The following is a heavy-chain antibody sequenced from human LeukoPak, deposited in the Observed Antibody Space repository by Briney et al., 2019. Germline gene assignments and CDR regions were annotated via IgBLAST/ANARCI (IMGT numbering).Heavy chain of an antibody. D-gene: IGHD6-13*01. J-gene: IGHJ5*02. CDR1: GYTFTGYY. CDR3: ARGGGDIAAARTDP. V-gene: IGHV1-2*02. Sequence: ASVKVSCKASGYTFTGYYMHWVRQAPGQGLEWMGWISPNSGGTNYAQKFQGRVTMTRDTSISTAYMELSRLRSDDTAVYYCARGGGDIAAARTDPWGQGTLVTVSS. CDR2: ISPNSGGT.